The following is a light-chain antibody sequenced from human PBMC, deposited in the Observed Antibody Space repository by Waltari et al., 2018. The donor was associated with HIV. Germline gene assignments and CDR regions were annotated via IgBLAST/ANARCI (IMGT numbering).Light chain of an antibody. Sequence: QSALTQPPSASGSPGQSVTISCTGTSSDVGGYNYVSWYQQHPGKAPQLMIYEVSKRPSGVPDLFSGSKSGNTASLTVSGLQAEDEADYYCNSYAGSNNVFGTGTKVTVL. V-gene: IGLV2-8*01. CDR3: NSYAGSNNV. CDR2: EVS. J-gene: IGLJ1*01. CDR1: SSDVGGYNY.